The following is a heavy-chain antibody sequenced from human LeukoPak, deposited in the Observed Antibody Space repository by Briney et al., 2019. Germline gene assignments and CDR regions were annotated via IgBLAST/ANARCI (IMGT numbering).Heavy chain of an antibody. V-gene: IGHV1-3*01. CDR2: INAGNGNT. Sequence: ASVKVSCKASGHIFTSYAMHWVRQAPGQRLEWMGWINAGNGNTKYSQKFQGRVTITRDTSASTAYMELSSLRSEDTAVYYCARGLVVAARGWFDPWGQATLVTVSS. CDR1: GHIFTSYA. CDR3: ARGLVVAARGWFDP. D-gene: IGHD2-15*01. J-gene: IGHJ5*02.